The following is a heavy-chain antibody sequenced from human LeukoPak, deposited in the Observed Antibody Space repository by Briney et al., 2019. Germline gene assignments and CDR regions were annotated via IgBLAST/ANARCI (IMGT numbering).Heavy chain of an antibody. CDR2: IYYSGST. CDR3: ARGYYDFWSGYSHNWFDP. Sequence: SETLSLTCTVSGGSVSSGSYYWSWIRQPPGKGLEWIGYIYYSGSTNYNPSLKSRVTISVDTSKNQFSLKLSSVTAADTAVYYCARGYYDFWSGYSHNWFDPWGQGTLVTVSS. J-gene: IGHJ5*02. D-gene: IGHD3-3*01. CDR1: GGSVSSGSYY. V-gene: IGHV4-61*01.